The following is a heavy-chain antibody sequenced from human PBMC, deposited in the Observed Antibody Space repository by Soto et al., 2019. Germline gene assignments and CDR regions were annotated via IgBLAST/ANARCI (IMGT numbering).Heavy chain of an antibody. CDR1: GYIFTNYA. Sequence: ASVNDSCKASGYIFTNYAIHWVPQAPGQRLEWVGWINVVTGNTKYSQNFPGRVTITRDTSATTAYMELSSLRCEDTAVYFCARGAGYCSGDCWNDYYYAMDVWGQGTTVTVSS. D-gene: IGHD2-21*02. CDR2: INVVTGNT. J-gene: IGHJ6*02. V-gene: IGHV1-3*01. CDR3: ARGAGYCSGDCWNDYYYAMDV.